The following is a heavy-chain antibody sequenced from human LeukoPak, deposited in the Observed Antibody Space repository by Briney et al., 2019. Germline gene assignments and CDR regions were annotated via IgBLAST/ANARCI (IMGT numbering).Heavy chain of an antibody. Sequence: ASVKVSCKASGGTFISYAISWVRQAPGQGLEWMGGIIPIFGTANYAQKFQGRVTITADESTSTAYMELSSLRSEDTAVYYCARVGYCSSTSCYLWMGAFDIWGQGTMVTVSS. CDR3: ARVGYCSSTSCYLWMGAFDI. V-gene: IGHV1-69*13. D-gene: IGHD2-2*01. J-gene: IGHJ3*02. CDR2: IIPIFGTA. CDR1: GGTFISYA.